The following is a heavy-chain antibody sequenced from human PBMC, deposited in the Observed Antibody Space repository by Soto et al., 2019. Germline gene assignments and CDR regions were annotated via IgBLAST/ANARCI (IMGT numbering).Heavy chain of an antibody. D-gene: IGHD3-22*01. CDR1: GGSISSYY. J-gene: IGHJ5*02. CDR2: IYYENT. Sequence: TSETLSLTCIVSGGSISSYYWSWIRQPPGKGLEWIGYIYYENTNYNPSLKRRVNISVETSRNQFSLKMSSVTAADTAVYYCARAYYDTSGYSLDPWGQGTLVTVSS. V-gene: IGHV4-59*01. CDR3: ARAYYDTSGYSLDP.